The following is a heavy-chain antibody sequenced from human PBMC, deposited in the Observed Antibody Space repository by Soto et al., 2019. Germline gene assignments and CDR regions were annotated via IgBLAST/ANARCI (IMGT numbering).Heavy chain of an antibody. CDR3: HGYGY. D-gene: IGHD5-12*01. J-gene: IGHJ4*02. Sequence: EVQLVESGGGLIQPGGSLRLSCVVSEITVSSSNYMSWVRQAPGKGLEWVSVIYTGGTTYYADSVKGRFTISRDNSKNTLYLQMNSLRAEDTAVYYCHGYGYWGQGTLVTVSS. CDR2: IYTGGTT. V-gene: IGHV3-53*01. CDR1: EITVSSSNY.